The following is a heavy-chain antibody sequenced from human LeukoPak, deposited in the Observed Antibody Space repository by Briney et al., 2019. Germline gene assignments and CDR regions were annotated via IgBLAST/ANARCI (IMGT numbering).Heavy chain of an antibody. CDR3: AGENWSIDY. D-gene: IGHD1-1*01. CDR1: GSPFTTYY. V-gene: IGHV3-7*01. Sequence: GGSRRLSCAASGSPFTTYYMTWVRKAPGKGLEWVANINQDGSTAYYVDSVKGRFTFSRDNTKNSVYLQMNSLRAEDTAVYYCAGENWSIDYWGQGTLVTVSS. CDR2: INQDGSTA. J-gene: IGHJ4*02.